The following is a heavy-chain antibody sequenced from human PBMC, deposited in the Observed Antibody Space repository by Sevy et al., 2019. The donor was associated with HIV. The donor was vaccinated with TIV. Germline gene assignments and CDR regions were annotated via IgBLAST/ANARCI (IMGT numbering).Heavy chain of an antibody. CDR1: GFIFSSYC. D-gene: IGHD2-15*01. CDR2: IKQDGSEK. CDR3: ARVYCSGGVCYSFYAFDI. Sequence: GGSLRLSCAASGFIFSSYCLSWVRQAPGKGLEWVANIKQDGSEKYYVDSVKGRFTISRDNAKNSLYLQMNSLRAEDTAVYYCARVYCSGGVCYSFYAFDIWGQGALVTVSS. J-gene: IGHJ3*02. V-gene: IGHV3-7*01.